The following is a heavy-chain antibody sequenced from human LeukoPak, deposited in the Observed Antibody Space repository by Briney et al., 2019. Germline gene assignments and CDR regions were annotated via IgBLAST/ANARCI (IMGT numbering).Heavy chain of an antibody. CDR2: TQSDEGYI. CDR3: TTEPRWFDF. CDR1: GCNFRTYG. J-gene: IGHJ4*02. Sequence: GGSLRLSCAASGCNFRTYGMHWFRQAPSKGLEWVAFTQSDEGYINYADSVKGRFIISRDNSKNTLYLQMNSLRAEDTAIYYCTTEPRWFDFWGQGTLVTVSS. D-gene: IGHD1-14*01. V-gene: IGHV3-30*02.